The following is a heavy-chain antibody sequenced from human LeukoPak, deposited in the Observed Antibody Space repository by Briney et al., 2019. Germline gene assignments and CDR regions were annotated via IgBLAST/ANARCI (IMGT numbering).Heavy chain of an antibody. CDR3: AREWGAPSGSLRFDY. CDR1: GYTFTGNY. CDR2: INPNNGGP. Sequence: GASVKVSCKASGYTFTGNYIHWVRQAPGQGLEWMGWINPNNGGPIYAQKFQGRVTMTRDASITTFYMDLRSLRSDDTAVYYCAREWGAPSGSLRFDYWGQGTLVTVSS. V-gene: IGHV1-2*02. J-gene: IGHJ4*02. D-gene: IGHD6-13*01.